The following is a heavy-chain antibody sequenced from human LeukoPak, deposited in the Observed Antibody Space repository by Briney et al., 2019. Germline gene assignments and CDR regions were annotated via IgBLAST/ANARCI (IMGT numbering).Heavy chain of an antibody. D-gene: IGHD4-17*01. CDR2: ISGSGGST. Sequence: QAGGSLRLSCAASGFTFSSYAMSWVRQAPGKGLEWVSAISGSGGSTYYADSVKGRFTISRDNSKNTLYLQMNSLRAEDTAVYYCAKGSDYGDFETGGDFDYWGQGTLVTVSS. CDR1: GFTFSSYA. J-gene: IGHJ4*02. V-gene: IGHV3-23*01. CDR3: AKGSDYGDFETGGDFDY.